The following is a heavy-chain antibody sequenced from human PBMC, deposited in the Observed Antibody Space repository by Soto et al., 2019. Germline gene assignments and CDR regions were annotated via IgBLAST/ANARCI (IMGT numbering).Heavy chain of an antibody. CDR1: GFTFSNAW. CDR3: TTDPVTMIVVVPSSG. V-gene: IGHV3-15*07. CDR2: IKSKTDGGTT. J-gene: IGHJ4*02. Sequence: GGSLTLSCAACGFTFSNAWMNWDRQAPGKGLEWVGRIKSKTDGGTTDYAAPVKGRFTISRDDSKNTLYLQMNSLKTEDTAVYYCTTDPVTMIVVVPSSGWGQGTLVTDS. D-gene: IGHD3-22*01.